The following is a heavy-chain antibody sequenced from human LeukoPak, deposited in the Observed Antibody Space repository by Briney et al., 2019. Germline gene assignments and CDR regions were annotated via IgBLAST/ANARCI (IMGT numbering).Heavy chain of an antibody. J-gene: IGHJ4*02. CDR2: IYTADSDT. V-gene: IGHV5-51*01. D-gene: IGHD3-10*02. Sequence: PGESLKISCKGSGYSFTSYWIAWVRQMPGKGLEWVGAIYTADSDTRYSPSFQGQVTISADKYITTAYLQWSSLKASDTAMYYCARGTSYYVNLDYWGQGTLVIVSS. CDR1: GYSFTSYW. CDR3: ARGTSYYVNLDY.